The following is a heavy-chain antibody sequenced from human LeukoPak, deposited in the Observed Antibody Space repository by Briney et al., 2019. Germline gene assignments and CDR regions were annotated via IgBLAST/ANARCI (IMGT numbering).Heavy chain of an antibody. V-gene: IGHV3-30*18. CDR1: GFTFSSYG. CDR3: AKDAPPRYYYDSSGYYSHYFDY. Sequence: GGSLRLSCAASGFTFSSYGMHWVRQAPGKGLEWVAVISYDGSNKYYADSVKGRFTISRDNSKNTLYQQMNSLRAEDTAVYYCAKDAPPRYYYDSSGYYSHYFDYWGQGTLVTVSS. CDR2: ISYDGSNK. J-gene: IGHJ4*02. D-gene: IGHD3-22*01.